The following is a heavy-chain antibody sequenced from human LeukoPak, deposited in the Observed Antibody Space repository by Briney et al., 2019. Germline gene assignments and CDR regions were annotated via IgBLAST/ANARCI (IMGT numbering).Heavy chain of an antibody. D-gene: IGHD3-10*01. CDR1: GFTFSSYS. CDR2: ISSSSSSYI. Sequence: GGSLRLSCAASGFTFSSYSKKWVRQAPGKGLEWVSSISSSSSSYIYYADSVKGRFTISRDNSKNTLYLQMNSLRAEDTAVYYCATHRRGITMVRGVIPRFAYWGQGTLVTVSS. J-gene: IGHJ4*02. V-gene: IGHV3-21*04. CDR3: ATHRRGITMVRGVIPRFAY.